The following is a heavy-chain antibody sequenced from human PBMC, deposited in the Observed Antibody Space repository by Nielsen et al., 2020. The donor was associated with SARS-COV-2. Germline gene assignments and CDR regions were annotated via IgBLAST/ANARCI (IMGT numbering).Heavy chain of an antibody. Sequence: GESLKISCAASGFTFSSYWMSWVRQAPGKGLEWVANIKQDGSEKYYVDSVKGRFTISRDNAKNSLYLQMNSLRAEDTAVYYCARAGVQLWPNYYYYGMDVWGQGTTVTVSS. J-gene: IGHJ6*02. CDR2: IKQDGSEK. CDR3: ARAGVQLWPNYYYYGMDV. CDR1: GFTFSSYW. D-gene: IGHD5-18*01. V-gene: IGHV3-7*01.